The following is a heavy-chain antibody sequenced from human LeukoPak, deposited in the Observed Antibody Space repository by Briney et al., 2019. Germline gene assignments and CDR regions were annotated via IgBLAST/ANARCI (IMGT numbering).Heavy chain of an antibody. CDR2: MDPNSGNT. D-gene: IGHD6-13*01. CDR1: GYTFTSFD. CDR3: ATRSSSLRAFDI. Sequence: GASVKVSCKASGYTFTSFDINWVRQATGQGLEWMGWMDPNSGNTGYAQKFQGRVTMTRHTSITTAYMELSSLRFEDTAVYYCATRSSSLRAFDIWGQGTMVTVSS. J-gene: IGHJ3*02. V-gene: IGHV1-8*01.